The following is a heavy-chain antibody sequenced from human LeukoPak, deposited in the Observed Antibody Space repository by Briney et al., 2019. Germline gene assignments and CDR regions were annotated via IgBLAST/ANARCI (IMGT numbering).Heavy chain of an antibody. CDR1: GFTFSSYV. CDR3: ARDLQQWLEDYYYGMDV. D-gene: IGHD6-19*01. CDR2: ICYDGSNK. V-gene: IGHV3-33*01. J-gene: IGHJ6*02. Sequence: GGSLRLSCAASGFTFSSYVMHWVRQARDEGLEGVAVICYDGSNKYYADSEKGRLPISRDNSKNTLYLQMNSLRAEDTAVYYCARDLQQWLEDYYYGMDVWGQGNTVTVSS.